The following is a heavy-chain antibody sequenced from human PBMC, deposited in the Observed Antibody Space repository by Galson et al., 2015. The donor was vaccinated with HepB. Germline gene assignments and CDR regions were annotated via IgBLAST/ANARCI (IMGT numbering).Heavy chain of an antibody. CDR3: ASSSLGTAYYYGMDV. Sequence: SLRLSCAASGFTFSSYWMHWVRQVPGKGLVWVSRFNSDGSSTTYADSVKGRFTISRDSAKKTMYLQMNSLRAEDTAVCYCASSSLGTAYYYGMDVWGQGTTVIVSS. V-gene: IGHV3-74*01. CDR2: FNSDGSST. D-gene: IGHD3-16*01. J-gene: IGHJ6*02. CDR1: GFTFSSYW.